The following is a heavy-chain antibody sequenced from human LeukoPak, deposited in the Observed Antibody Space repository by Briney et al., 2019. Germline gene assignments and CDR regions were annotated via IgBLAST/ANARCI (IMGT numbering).Heavy chain of an antibody. Sequence: GRSLRLSCAASGFTFSSYAMHWVRRAPGKGLEWVAVIWYDGSNKYYADSVKGRFTISRDNSKNTLYLQMNSLRAEDTAVYYCARDKPPPYYYDSSGIFDYWGQGTLVTVSS. CDR2: IWYDGSNK. CDR3: ARDKPPPYYYDSSGIFDY. CDR1: GFTFSSYA. D-gene: IGHD3-22*01. J-gene: IGHJ4*02. V-gene: IGHV3-33*08.